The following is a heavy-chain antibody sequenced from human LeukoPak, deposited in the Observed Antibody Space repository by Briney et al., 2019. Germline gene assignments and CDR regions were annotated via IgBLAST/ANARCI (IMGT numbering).Heavy chain of an antibody. CDR2: ISGSGGST. V-gene: IGHV3-23*01. CDR3: AKGERIFLWDSSGLTGAFDI. Sequence: GGSLRLSCAASGFTFSSYAMSWVRQAPGKGLEWVSAISGSGGSTYYAGSVKGRFTISRDNSKNTLYLQMNSLRAEDTAVYYCAKGERIFLWDSSGLTGAFDIWGQGTMVTVSS. CDR1: GFTFSSYA. D-gene: IGHD3-22*01. J-gene: IGHJ3*02.